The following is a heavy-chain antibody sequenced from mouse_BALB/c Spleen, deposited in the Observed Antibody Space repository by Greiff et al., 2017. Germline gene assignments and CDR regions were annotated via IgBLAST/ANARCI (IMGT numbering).Heavy chain of an antibody. CDR1: GFSLTSYG. CDR2: IWRGGST. V-gene: IGHV2-5-1*01. D-gene: IGHD1-1*02. Sequence: VKLMESGPSLVQPSQSLSITCTVSGFSLTSYGVHWVRQSPGKGLEWLGVIWRGGSTDYNAAFMSRLSITKDNSKSQVFFKMNSLQADDTAIYYCAKNSRGGEYFDYWGQGTTLTVSS. CDR3: AKNSRGGEYFDY. J-gene: IGHJ2*01.